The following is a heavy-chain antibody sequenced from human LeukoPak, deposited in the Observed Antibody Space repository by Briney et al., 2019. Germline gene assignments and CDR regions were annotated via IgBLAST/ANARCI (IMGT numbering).Heavy chain of an antibody. CDR3: ARERSSSSSDY. CDR2: ISAYNGNT. V-gene: IGHV1-18*01. Sequence: ASVKVSCKASGYTFTNYGISWVRQAPGQGLEWMGWISAYNGNTNYAQKLQGRLTMTTDTSTSTAYMELRSLRSDDTAAYYCARERSSSSSDYWGQGTLVTVSS. CDR1: GYTFTNYG. D-gene: IGHD2-2*01. J-gene: IGHJ4*02.